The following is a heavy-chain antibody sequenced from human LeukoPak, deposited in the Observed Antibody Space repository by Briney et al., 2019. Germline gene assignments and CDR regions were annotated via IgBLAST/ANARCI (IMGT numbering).Heavy chain of an antibody. J-gene: IGHJ4*02. V-gene: IGHV3-30*18. D-gene: IGHD3-3*01. Sequence: GGSLRLSCAASGFTFSSYGMHWVRQAPGKGLEWVAVISYDGSNKYYADSVKGRFTISGDNSKNTLYLQLNSLSAEDTAMYYCAKEGESGYSGGFDHWGQGTLVTVSS. CDR3: AKEGESGYSGGFDH. CDR1: GFTFSSYG. CDR2: ISYDGSNK.